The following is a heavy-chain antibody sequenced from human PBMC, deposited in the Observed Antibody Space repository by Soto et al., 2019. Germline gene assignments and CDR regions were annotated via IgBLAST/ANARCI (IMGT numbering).Heavy chain of an antibody. CDR1: GYTFTSYA. V-gene: IGHV1-3*01. CDR2: INADNGNT. CDR3: ARDRYYYSYYMDV. Sequence: ASVKVSWKASGYTFTSYAMHWVRQAPGQRLEWMGWINADNGNTKYSQKFQGRVTITRDTSVSTAYMELSSLRSEDTAVYYCARDRYYYSYYMDVWGKGTTVTVSS. J-gene: IGHJ6*03.